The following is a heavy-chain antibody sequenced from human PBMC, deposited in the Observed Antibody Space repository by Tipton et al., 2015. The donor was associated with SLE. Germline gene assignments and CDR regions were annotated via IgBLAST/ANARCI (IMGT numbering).Heavy chain of an antibody. D-gene: IGHD2-15*01. Sequence: SLRLSCAASGFTFSYYWMHWVRQAPGKGLVWVSRINTDGRTTTYADSVKGRFTISRDNARNTLYLQMNSLRAEDAGVYYCIRELAGRESYWRQGTLVTVSS. J-gene: IGHJ4*02. CDR3: IRELAGRESY. V-gene: IGHV3-74*01. CDR1: GFTFSYYW. CDR2: INTDGRTT.